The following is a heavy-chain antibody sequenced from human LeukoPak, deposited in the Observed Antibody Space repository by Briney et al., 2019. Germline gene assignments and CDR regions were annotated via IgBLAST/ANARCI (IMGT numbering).Heavy chain of an antibody. Sequence: SETLSLTCTVPGGSISSSSYYWGWIRQPPGKGLEWIGSIYYSGSTYYNPPLKSRVTISVDTSKNQFSLKLSSVTAADTAVYYCARDHYDFWSGYYLDYWGQGTLVTVSS. V-gene: IGHV4-39*07. J-gene: IGHJ4*02. CDR2: IYYSGST. D-gene: IGHD3-3*01. CDR1: GGSISSSSYY. CDR3: ARDHYDFWSGYYLDY.